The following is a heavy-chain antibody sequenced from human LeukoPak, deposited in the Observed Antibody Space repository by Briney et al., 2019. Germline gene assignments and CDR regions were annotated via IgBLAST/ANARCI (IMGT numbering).Heavy chain of an antibody. Sequence: SVKVSCKASGGTFSSYAISWVRQAPGQGLEWMGRIIPIFGTANYAQKFQGRVTITTDESTSTAYMELSRLRSEDTAVYYCARAPDGENWFDPWGQGTLVTVSS. V-gene: IGHV1-69*05. CDR3: ARAPDGENWFDP. J-gene: IGHJ5*02. D-gene: IGHD7-27*01. CDR2: IIPIFGTA. CDR1: GGTFSSYA.